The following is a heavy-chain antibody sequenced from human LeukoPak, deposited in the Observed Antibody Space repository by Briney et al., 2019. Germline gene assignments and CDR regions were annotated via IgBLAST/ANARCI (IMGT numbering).Heavy chain of an antibody. CDR2: IYYSGST. J-gene: IGHJ4*02. CDR3: ARDNRASFDY. D-gene: IGHD1-14*01. Sequence: NPSETLSLTCTVSGGSISSSSYYWGWIRQPPGKGLEWIGYIYYSGSTNYNPSLKSRVTISVDTSKNQFSLKLSSVTAADTAVYYCARDNRASFDYWGQGTLVTVSS. V-gene: IGHV4-61*01. CDR1: GGSISSSSYY.